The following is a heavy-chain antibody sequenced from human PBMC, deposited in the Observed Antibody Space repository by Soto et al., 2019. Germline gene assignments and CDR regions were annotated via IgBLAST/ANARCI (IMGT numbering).Heavy chain of an antibody. CDR2: IIPIFGTA. CDR3: ARDGGRHAGGIDY. D-gene: IGHD1-26*01. Sequence: QVQLVQSGAEVKKPRSSVKVSCKASGGTFSSYSINWVRQAPGQGLEWMGEIIPIFGTANYAQKFQGRVPITADESPSTAYMELSSLRSEDTAVYYCARDGGRHAGGIDYWGQGTLVSVSS. J-gene: IGHJ4*02. V-gene: IGHV1-69*01. CDR1: GGTFSSYS.